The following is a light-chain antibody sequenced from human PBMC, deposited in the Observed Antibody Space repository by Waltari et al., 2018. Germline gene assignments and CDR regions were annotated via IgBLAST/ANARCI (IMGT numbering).Light chain of an antibody. CDR3: QVWDANTDPGV. CDR2: YDS. Sequence: SYVLTQPPSVSVAPGKTASITCGGNNIESKSVHWYQQKPGQAPILVISYDSDRPSGIPERFSGSNSGNTATLTISRVEAGDEADYYCQVWDANTDPGVFGTGTEVTV. V-gene: IGLV3-21*04. J-gene: IGLJ1*01. CDR1: NIESKS.